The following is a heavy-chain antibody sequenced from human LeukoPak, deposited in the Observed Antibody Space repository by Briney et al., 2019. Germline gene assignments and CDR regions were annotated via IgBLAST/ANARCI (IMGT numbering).Heavy chain of an antibody. CDR3: ARDKGIASVGWFDP. D-gene: IGHD6-13*01. J-gene: IGHJ5*02. CDR2: ISSSSSYI. V-gene: IGHV3-21*01. CDR1: GFTFSSYA. Sequence: PGGSLRLSCAASGFTFSSYAMNWVRQAPGKGLEWVSSISSSSSYIYYADSVKGRFTISRDNAKNSLYLQMNSLRAEDTAVYYCARDKGIASVGWFDPWGQGTLVTVSS.